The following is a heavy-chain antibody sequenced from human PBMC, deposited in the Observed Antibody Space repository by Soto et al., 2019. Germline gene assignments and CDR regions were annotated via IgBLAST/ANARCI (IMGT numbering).Heavy chain of an antibody. Sequence: QVQLVESGGGVVQPGRSLRLSCAASGFTFSSYGMHWVRQAPGKGLEWVAVIWYDGSTKDYADSVKGRFTISRDNSKNTLYRQMTRLRVEDTAVYYCARYRYSSGWDDLDYWVKGPPVTVSS. CDR3: ARYRYSSGWDDLDY. CDR2: IWYDGSTK. V-gene: IGHV3-33*01. CDR1: GFTFSSYG. D-gene: IGHD6-19*01. J-gene: IGHJ4*02.